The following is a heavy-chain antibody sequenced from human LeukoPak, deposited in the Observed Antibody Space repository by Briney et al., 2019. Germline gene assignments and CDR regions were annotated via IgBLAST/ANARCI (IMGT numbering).Heavy chain of an antibody. J-gene: IGHJ6*02. Sequence: SETLSLTCTVSGGSISSYYWSWIRQPPGQVLDWIGYIYYSGGTNYNPSLKGRVTISVDTSKKQFSLKLTSVTAADTAVYYCARIMDTAWGMDVWGQGTTVTVSS. CDR1: GGSISSYY. D-gene: IGHD2-8*01. V-gene: IGHV4-59*01. CDR3: ARIMDTAWGMDV. CDR2: IYYSGGT.